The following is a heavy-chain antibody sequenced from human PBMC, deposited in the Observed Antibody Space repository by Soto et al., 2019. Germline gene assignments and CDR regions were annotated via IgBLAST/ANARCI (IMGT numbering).Heavy chain of an antibody. CDR1: GFTFSSYS. CDR2: ISSSSSTI. Sequence: GGSLRLSCAASGFTFSSYSMNWVRQAPGKGLEWVSYISSSSSTIYYADSVKGRFTISRDNAKNSLYLQMNSLRAEDTAVYYCAREKWELPRRFDYWGQGTLVTVSS. D-gene: IGHD1-26*01. CDR3: AREKWELPRRFDY. V-gene: IGHV3-48*01. J-gene: IGHJ4*02.